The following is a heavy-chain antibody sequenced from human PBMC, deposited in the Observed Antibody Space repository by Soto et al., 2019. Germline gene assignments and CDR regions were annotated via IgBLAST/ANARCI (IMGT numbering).Heavy chain of an antibody. V-gene: IGHV5-51*01. CDR3: ARHTNGYNPLDY. CDR1: GFSLTTYW. J-gene: IGHJ4*02. CDR2: IHPADSDT. Sequence: GESLTISCEASGFSLTTYWIGWVRQMPGKGLEWMGIIHPADSDTRYSPSFQGQVTISADKSISTAYLQWSSLKASDTAMYYCARHTNGYNPLDYWGQGTLVTVSS. D-gene: IGHD5-12*01.